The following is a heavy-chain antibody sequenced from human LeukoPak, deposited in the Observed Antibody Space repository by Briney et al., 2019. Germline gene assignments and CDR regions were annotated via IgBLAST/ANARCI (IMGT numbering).Heavy chain of an antibody. Sequence: GGSLRLSCAASGFTFSSYAMSWVRQAPGKGLEWVSAISGSGGSTYYADSVKGRFTISRDNSKNTLYLQMNILRAEETAVYFCAKDGYSSGFDDAFDIWGQGTMVTVSS. CDR2: ISGSGGST. CDR3: AKDGYSSGFDDAFDI. J-gene: IGHJ3*02. CDR1: GFTFSSYA. V-gene: IGHV3-23*01. D-gene: IGHD6-19*01.